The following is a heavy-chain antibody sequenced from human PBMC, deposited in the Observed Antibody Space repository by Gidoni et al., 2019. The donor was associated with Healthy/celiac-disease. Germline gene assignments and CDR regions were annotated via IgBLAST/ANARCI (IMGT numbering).Heavy chain of an antibody. V-gene: IGHV3-21*01. CDR3: AREGGYSYGYVDI. J-gene: IGHJ3*02. CDR1: GFTFSSYS. Sequence: ELQLVESGGGLVKPGGALRPSCAASGFTFSSYSMNGGRQAPGKGMEWVSSLSSSSSYIYHADSVKGRFTISRDNAKNSLYLQMNSLRAEDTAVYYCAREGGYSYGYVDIWGQGTMVTVSS. D-gene: IGHD5-18*01. CDR2: LSSSSSYI.